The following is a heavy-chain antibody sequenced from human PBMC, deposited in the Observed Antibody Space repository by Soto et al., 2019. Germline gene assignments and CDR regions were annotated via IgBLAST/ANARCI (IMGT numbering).Heavy chain of an antibody. D-gene: IGHD6-19*01. CDR2: LSARGGST. CDR3: AKGARSSSGWYGRNWVDP. CDR1: GFTFSSYG. Sequence: PWGSLPLTCVASGFTFSSYGTSWVRQAAGKGLEWVSGLSARGGSTYYADSVNGRFTISRDNSKNTLYLEMNSLRAEDTAVYYCAKGARSSSGWYGRNWVDPWGQGTMVTVSS. V-gene: IGHV3-23*01. J-gene: IGHJ5*02.